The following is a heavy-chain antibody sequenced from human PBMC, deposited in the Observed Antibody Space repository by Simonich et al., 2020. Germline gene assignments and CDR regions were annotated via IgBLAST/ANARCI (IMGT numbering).Heavy chain of an antibody. J-gene: IGHJ4*02. D-gene: IGHD7-27*01. V-gene: IGHV3-30*07. CDR3: ASGLPPLGIFDY. CDR1: GFTFSSYA. Sequence: QVQLVESGGGVVQPGRSLRLSCAASGFTFSSYAMHWVRQAPGKGLGWVAVISYDGSNKYYADSVKGRFTISRDNSKNTLYLQMNSLRAEDTAVYYCASGLPPLGIFDYWGQGTLVTVSS. CDR2: ISYDGSNK.